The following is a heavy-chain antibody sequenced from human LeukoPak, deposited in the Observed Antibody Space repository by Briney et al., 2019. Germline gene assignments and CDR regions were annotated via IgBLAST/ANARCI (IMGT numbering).Heavy chain of an antibody. CDR2: IKLDGSEK. D-gene: IGHD1-26*01. CDR1: GFTFSSHW. CDR3: ARDSLVRVYYGMDV. J-gene: IGHJ6*02. Sequence: PGGSLRLSCAAFGFTFSSHWMSWVRQAPGKGLEWVANIKLDGSEKYYVDSVKGRFTISRDNAKNSLYLEMNSLRAEDTAVYYCARDSLVRVYYGMDVWGQGTTVTVSS. V-gene: IGHV3-7*01.